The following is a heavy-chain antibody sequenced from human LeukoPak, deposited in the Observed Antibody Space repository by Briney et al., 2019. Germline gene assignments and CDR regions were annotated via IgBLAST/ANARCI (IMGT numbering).Heavy chain of an antibody. Sequence: PGGSLRLSCAASGFTFSNHWMHWVRQTPGKGLVWVSRIRSDGGTIDYADSVRGRFTISRDNAKNTLSLQMNSLRAEDTAVYYCAKDAQVYSTYDWRWFDPWGQGTLVTVSS. CDR2: IRSDGGTI. CDR3: AKDAQVYSTYDWRWFDP. D-gene: IGHD4-11*01. J-gene: IGHJ5*02. CDR1: GFTFSNHW. V-gene: IGHV3-74*01.